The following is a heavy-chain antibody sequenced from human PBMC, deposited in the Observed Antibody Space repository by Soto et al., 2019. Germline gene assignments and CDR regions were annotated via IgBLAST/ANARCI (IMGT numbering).Heavy chain of an antibody. V-gene: IGHV4-4*07. D-gene: IGHD3-22*01. J-gene: IGHJ4*02. CDR3: ARDPRYTDSSGYYVSSGNFDY. CDR1: GGSISSYY. CDR2: IYTSGST. Sequence: SETLSLTCTVSGGSISSYYWSWIRQPAGKGLEWIGRIYTSGSTNYNPSLKSRVTVSVDTSKNQFSLKLSSVTAADTAVYYCARDPRYTDSSGYYVSSGNFDYWGQGILVTVSS.